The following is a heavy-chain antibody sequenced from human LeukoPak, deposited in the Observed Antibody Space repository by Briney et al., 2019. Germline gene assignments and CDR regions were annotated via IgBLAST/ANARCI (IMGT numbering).Heavy chain of an antibody. Sequence: SETLSLTCAVYGGSFSGYYWSWIRQPPGKGLEWIGEINHSGSTNYNPSLKSRVTISVDTSKNQFSLKLSSVTAVDTAVYFCARGPHVATYYYSYWSQGTLVTVSS. CDR3: ARGPHVATYYYSY. CDR2: INHSGST. V-gene: IGHV4-34*01. D-gene: IGHD3-10*01. J-gene: IGHJ4*02. CDR1: GGSFSGYY.